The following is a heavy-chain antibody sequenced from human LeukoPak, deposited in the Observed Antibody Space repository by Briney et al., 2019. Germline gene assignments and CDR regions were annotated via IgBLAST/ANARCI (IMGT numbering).Heavy chain of an antibody. D-gene: IGHD5-18*01. CDR2: IYTSGST. V-gene: IGHV4-61*02. CDR1: GGSISSGSYY. J-gene: IGHJ6*02. CDR3: ARGYTAMSRNYYYGMDV. Sequence: PSQTLSLTCTVSGGSISSGSYYWSWIRQPAGKGLEWIGRIYTSGSTNYNPSLKSRVTISVDTSKNQFSLKLRFVTAADTAVYYCARGYTAMSRNYYYGMDVWGQGTTVTVSS.